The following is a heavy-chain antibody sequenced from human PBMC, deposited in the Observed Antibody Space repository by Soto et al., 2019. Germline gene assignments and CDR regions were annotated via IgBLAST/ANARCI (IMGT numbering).Heavy chain of an antibody. Sequence: SETLSLTCTVSGASIRSTDHYWSWIRQAPGKGLEWIGYVYYTGSTYYNPSLMSRLTISVDTSKNQFSLKLTSVTAAETAVYYCVRTARQGAVAPHWFDRWGQGTQVTVSS. CDR1: GASIRSTDHY. CDR3: VRTARQGAVAPHWFDR. CDR2: VYYTGST. J-gene: IGHJ5*02. D-gene: IGHD2-21*02. V-gene: IGHV4-30-4*01.